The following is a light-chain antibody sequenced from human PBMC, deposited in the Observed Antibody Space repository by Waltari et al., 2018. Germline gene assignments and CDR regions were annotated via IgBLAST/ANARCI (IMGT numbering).Light chain of an antibody. CDR1: SSDVGGYNY. CDR3: SSYAGSNNYV. CDR2: EVS. V-gene: IGLV2-8*01. J-gene: IGLJ1*01. Sequence: QSALTQPPSASGSPGQSVTISCTGTSSDVGGYNYVSWYQQHPGKAPKLMIYEVSKRPAGVPAHFSGSRSGNTASLTVSGLQAEDEADYYCSSYAGSNNYVFGTGTKVTVL.